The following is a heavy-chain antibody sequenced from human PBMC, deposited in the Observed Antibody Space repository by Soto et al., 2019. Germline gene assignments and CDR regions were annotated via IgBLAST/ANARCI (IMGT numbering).Heavy chain of an antibody. CDR3: ARDPFFGVVLYYFDY. D-gene: IGHD3-3*01. CDR1: GYTFTSYA. Sequence: GASVKVSCKASGYTFTSYAMHWVRQAPGQRLEWMGWINAGNGNTKYSQKFQGRVTITRDTSASTAYMELSSLRSEDTAVYYCARDPFFGVVLYYFDYWGQGTLVTV. CDR2: INAGNGNT. J-gene: IGHJ4*02. V-gene: IGHV1-3*01.